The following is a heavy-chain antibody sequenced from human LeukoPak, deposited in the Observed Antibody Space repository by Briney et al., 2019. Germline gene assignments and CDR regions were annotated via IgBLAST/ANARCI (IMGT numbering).Heavy chain of an antibody. Sequence: GGSLRLSCAASGFTFSSFWMTWVRQAPGKGLEWVANIKEDGSEKHYVDSVKGRFTIPRDNAKNSLYLQMNSLRAEDTTVYYCAREVGATGLIDYWGQGTLVTVSS. V-gene: IGHV3-7*04. D-gene: IGHD1-26*01. CDR3: AREVGATGLIDY. CDR2: IKEDGSEK. J-gene: IGHJ4*02. CDR1: GFTFSSFW.